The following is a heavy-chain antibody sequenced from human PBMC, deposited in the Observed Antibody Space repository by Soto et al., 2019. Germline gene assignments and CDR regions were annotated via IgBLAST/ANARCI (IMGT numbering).Heavy chain of an antibody. CDR3: AKVGDYTSNPPLDY. Sequence: GGSLRLSCAASGFTFSSHGMHWVRQAPGKGLEWVXLXSXXXSXEXXXDXXXXRLTISRDNSNNMLYLQMKNLRAEDTAVYYCAKVGDYTSNPPLDYWGQGALVTVSS. V-gene: IGHV3-30*18. CDR1: GFTFSSHG. J-gene: IGHJ4*02. D-gene: IGHD4-17*01. CDR2: XSXXXSXE.